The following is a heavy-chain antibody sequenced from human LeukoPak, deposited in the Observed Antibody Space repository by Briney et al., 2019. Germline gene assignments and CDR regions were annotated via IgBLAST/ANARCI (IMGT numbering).Heavy chain of an antibody. Sequence: GGSLRLSCAASGFTFSSYAMSWVRQAPGKGLEWVSAISGSGGSTYYADSVKGRFTISRDNSKNTLYLQMNSLRAEDTAVYYCAKDERGSGWYYFDYWGQGTPVTVSP. CDR2: ISGSGGST. J-gene: IGHJ4*02. V-gene: IGHV3-23*01. CDR3: AKDERGSGWYYFDY. CDR1: GFTFSSYA. D-gene: IGHD6-19*01.